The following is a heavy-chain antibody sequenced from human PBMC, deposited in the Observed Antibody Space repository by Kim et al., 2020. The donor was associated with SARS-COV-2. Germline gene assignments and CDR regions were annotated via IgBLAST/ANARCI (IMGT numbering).Heavy chain of an antibody. Sequence: GTANYAEKFQGRVTITADKSTSTAYMELSSLRSGDTAVYYCARVESHYFDCWGQGTLVTVSS. V-gene: IGHV1-69*06. CDR2: GTA. D-gene: IGHD1-1*01. J-gene: IGHJ4*02. CDR3: ARVESHYFDC.